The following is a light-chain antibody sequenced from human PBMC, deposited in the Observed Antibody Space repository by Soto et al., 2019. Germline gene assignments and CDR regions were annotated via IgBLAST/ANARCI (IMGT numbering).Light chain of an antibody. CDR2: DVS. CDR3: SSYTSSSTLA. Sequence: QSALTQPASVSGSPGQSITISCTGTSSDVGGYNYVSWYQQHPGNAPKLRIYDVSNRPSGVSNRFSGSKSGNTASLTIYGLQAEDEADYYCSSYTSSSTLAFGGGTKVTVL. V-gene: IGLV2-14*01. J-gene: IGLJ2*01. CDR1: SSDVGGYNY.